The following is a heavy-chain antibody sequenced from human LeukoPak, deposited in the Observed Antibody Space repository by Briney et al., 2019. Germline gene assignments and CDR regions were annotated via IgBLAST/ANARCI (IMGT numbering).Heavy chain of an antibody. CDR1: GGPININNYY. CDR2: IYYTGNT. V-gene: IGHV4-39*07. D-gene: IGHD6-19*01. J-gene: IGHJ4*02. CDR3: ARVFAVPYFDY. Sequence: PSETLSLTCSVSGGPININNYYWAWVRQPPGKALEWVGSIYYTGNTFYNPSLQSRVTMSVDTSKNQFSLKLKSVTAADTAVYYCARVFAVPYFDYWGQGTLVTVSS.